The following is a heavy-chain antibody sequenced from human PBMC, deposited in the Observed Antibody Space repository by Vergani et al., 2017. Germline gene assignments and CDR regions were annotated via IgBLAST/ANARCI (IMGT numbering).Heavy chain of an antibody. CDR2: ISSSSSYI. J-gene: IGHJ6*04. D-gene: IGHD2-2*01. CDR1: GLTFSSYS. V-gene: IGHV3-21*01. Sequence: EVQLVESGGGLVKPGGSLRLSCAASGLTFSSYSMNWVRQAPGKGLEWVSSISSSSSYIYYADSVKGRFTISRDNAKNSLYLQMNSLRAEDTAVYYCARELDIVVVPAATGLDVWGKGTTVTVSS. CDR3: ARELDIVVVPAATGLDV.